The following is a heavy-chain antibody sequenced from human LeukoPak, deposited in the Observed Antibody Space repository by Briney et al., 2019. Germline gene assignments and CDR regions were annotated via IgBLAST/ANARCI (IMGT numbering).Heavy chain of an antibody. CDR2: IYHSGST. D-gene: IGHD3-3*01. Sequence: SQTLSLTCTVSGGSIGSGGYYWSWIRQPPGKGLEWIGSIYHSGSTYYNPSLKSRVTISVDTSKNQFSLKLSSVTAADTAVYYCARGASPPNYDFWSGSLTDYYYYMDVWGKGTTVTVSS. J-gene: IGHJ6*03. CDR3: ARGASPPNYDFWSGSLTDYYYYMDV. CDR1: GGSIGSGGYY. V-gene: IGHV4-39*07.